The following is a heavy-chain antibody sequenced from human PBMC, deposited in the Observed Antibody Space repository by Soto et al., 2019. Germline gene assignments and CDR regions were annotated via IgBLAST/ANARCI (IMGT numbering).Heavy chain of an antibody. CDR1: GYTFANYG. D-gene: IGHD5-18*01. CDR2: ISAYTGST. Sequence: VSSVKVSCKASGYTFANYGVGWVRQAPGQGLVWMAWISAYTGSTNYAQEFQGRVAVTTDTSTSTASMEVGSLRSDDTAVYYCARPPYSYGISYYFDYWGQGTLVTVSS. J-gene: IGHJ4*02. CDR3: ARPPYSYGISYYFDY. V-gene: IGHV1-18*04.